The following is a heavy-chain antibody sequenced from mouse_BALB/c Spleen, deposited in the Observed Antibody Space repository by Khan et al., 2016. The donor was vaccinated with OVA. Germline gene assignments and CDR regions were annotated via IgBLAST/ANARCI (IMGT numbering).Heavy chain of an antibody. Sequence: QVQLKQSGPGLVQPSQSLSITYTVSGFSLTSYGVYWVRQSPGKGLEWLGVIWSGGSTDYNAAFISRLSISKDNSKGQVFFKMNSLQANDTAIYYCVSYYVDYAMEYWGQGTSVTVSS. J-gene: IGHJ4*01. V-gene: IGHV2-2*02. CDR1: GFSLTSYG. CDR2: IWSGGST. CDR3: VSYYVDYAMEY. D-gene: IGHD1-1*01.